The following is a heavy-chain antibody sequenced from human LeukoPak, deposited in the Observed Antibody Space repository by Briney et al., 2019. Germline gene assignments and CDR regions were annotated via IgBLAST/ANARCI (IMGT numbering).Heavy chain of an antibody. CDR1: GASISSASYY. V-gene: IGHV4-39*07. CDR3: ARTYYYGSGRIYWFDP. J-gene: IGHJ5*02. CDR2: MHYTGST. Sequence: PSETLSLTCTVSGASISSASYYWAWIRQPPGKGLEWIASMHYTGSTYFNPSLKSRVTISVDTSKNQFSLNLNSVTAADTAVYYCARTYYYGSGRIYWFDPWGQGTLVTVSS. D-gene: IGHD3-10*01.